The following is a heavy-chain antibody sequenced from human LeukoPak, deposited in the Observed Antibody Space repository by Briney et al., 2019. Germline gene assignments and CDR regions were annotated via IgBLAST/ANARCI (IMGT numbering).Heavy chain of an antibody. V-gene: IGHV5-51*01. CDR2: IYPGDSDT. J-gene: IGHJ4*02. D-gene: IGHD6-13*01. CDR3: ATQGLAAAGSSAFDY. CDR1: GYSFTSYW. Sequence: GASLQIFCKGSGYSFTSYWIGWVRQMPGKGLEWMGIIYPGDSDTRYSPSFQGQVTISADKSISTAYLQWSSLKASDTAMYYCATQGLAAAGSSAFDYWGQGTLVTVSS.